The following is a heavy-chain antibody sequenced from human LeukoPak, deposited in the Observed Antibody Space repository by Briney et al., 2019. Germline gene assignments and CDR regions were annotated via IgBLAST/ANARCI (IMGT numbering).Heavy chain of an antibody. D-gene: IGHD6-13*01. CDR2: IYPDDSDT. Sequence: GESLKISCKGSGYRFNAYWIAWVRQMPGKGLEWMGIIYPDDSDTRYSPSFQGQVTISADKSISTAYLQWSSLKASDTAMYYCAMTYSASWHGGYWGQGTLVTVSS. V-gene: IGHV5-51*01. CDR3: AMTYSASWHGGY. CDR1: GYRFNAYW. J-gene: IGHJ4*02.